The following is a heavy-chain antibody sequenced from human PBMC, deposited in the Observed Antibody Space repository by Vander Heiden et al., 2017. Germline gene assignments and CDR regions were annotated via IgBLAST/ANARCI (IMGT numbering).Heavy chain of an antibody. J-gene: IGHJ4*02. CDR3: ARDKKILTGPQHLDY. CDR1: GGTFSSYA. Sequence: QVQLVQSGAEVKKPGSSVKVSRQACGGTFSSYAISWVPQAPGQGLEWMGGIIPIFGTANDAQKFQGRVTSTADESTSTAYMELSSLRSEDTAVYYCARDKKILTGPQHLDYWGQGTLVTVSS. V-gene: IGHV1-69*01. CDR2: IIPIFGTA. D-gene: IGHD3-9*01.